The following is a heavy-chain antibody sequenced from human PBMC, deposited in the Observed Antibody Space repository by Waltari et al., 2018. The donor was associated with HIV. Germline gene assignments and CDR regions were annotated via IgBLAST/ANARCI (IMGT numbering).Heavy chain of an antibody. J-gene: IGHJ4*02. CDR1: RFTFRNYA. V-gene: IGHV3-23*01. Sequence: EVQLLESGGGLVQPGGSLRLSCAASRFTFRNYAISWVRQAPGKGLEWVSVIRATGGGKSYAGSVKGRFSISRDNSKNTLYLQMNSLRVEDTATYDCVKDLWVAVTGTSEEDFWGQGTLVTVSS. CDR2: IRATGGGK. CDR3: VKDLWVAVTGTSEEDF. D-gene: IGHD6-19*01.